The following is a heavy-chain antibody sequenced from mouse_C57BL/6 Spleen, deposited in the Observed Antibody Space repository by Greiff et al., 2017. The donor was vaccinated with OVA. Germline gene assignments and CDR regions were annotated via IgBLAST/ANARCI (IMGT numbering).Heavy chain of an antibody. J-gene: IGHJ3*01. D-gene: IGHD2-4*01. Sequence: SGAELVRPGTSVKMSCKASGYTFTNYWIGWAKQRPGHGLEWIGDIYPGGGYTNYNEKFKGKATLTADKSSSTAYMQFSSLTSEDSAIYYCARRGYDYEGAWFAYWGQGTLVTVSA. CDR2: IYPGGGYT. CDR1: GYTFTNYW. V-gene: IGHV1-63*01. CDR3: ARRGYDYEGAWFAY.